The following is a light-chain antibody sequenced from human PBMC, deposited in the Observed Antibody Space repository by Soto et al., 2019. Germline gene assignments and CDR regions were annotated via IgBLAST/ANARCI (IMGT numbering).Light chain of an antibody. Sequence: EIVLTQSPATLSLSPGERATLSCRASQSVRNYLAWYQQKPGQAPRLLIYDASNRAAGTPGRFSGSGSGTDFTLTISSLEPEDFAVYYCQQRSNPFTFGPGTKVDIK. CDR2: DAS. V-gene: IGKV3-11*01. J-gene: IGKJ3*01. CDR1: QSVRNY. CDR3: QQRSNPFT.